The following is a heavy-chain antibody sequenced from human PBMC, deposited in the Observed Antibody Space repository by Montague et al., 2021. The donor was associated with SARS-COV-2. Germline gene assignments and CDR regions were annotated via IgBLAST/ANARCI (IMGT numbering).Heavy chain of an antibody. D-gene: IGHD3-10*01. Sequence: SLRLSCAASGFSVSSNYMTWARQAPGRGLEWVSTLYIDGRPFYTDSVKGRFTISRHISQNTLYLQMNSLRAEDTAVYYCARYPWYYGSGQWGQGTLVTVSS. CDR2: LYIDGRP. CDR3: ARYPWYYGSGQ. CDR1: GFSVSSNY. V-gene: IGHV3-53*04. J-gene: IGHJ4*02.